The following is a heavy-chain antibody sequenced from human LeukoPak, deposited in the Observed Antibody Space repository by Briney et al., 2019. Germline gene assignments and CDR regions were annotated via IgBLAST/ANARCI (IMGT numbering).Heavy chain of an antibody. CDR2: IWYDGSNK. Sequence: GGSLRLSCAASGFTISSYGMHWVRQAPGKGLEWVAIIWYDGSNKYYADSVKGRFTISRDNSKNTLYLQMNSLRAEDTAVYYCARDRAAGYSNGMDVWGQGTTVTVSS. CDR1: GFTISSYG. J-gene: IGHJ6*02. D-gene: IGHD6-13*01. V-gene: IGHV3-33*01. CDR3: ARDRAAGYSNGMDV.